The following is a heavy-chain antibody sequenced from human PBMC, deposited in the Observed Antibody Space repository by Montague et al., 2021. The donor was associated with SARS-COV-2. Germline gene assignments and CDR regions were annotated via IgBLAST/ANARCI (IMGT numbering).Heavy chain of an antibody. CDR2: TYYRSKWYN. V-gene: IGHV6-1*01. J-gene: IGHJ6*02. D-gene: IGHD6-13*01. CDR3: ASGRMVPYSSSWTTLYYYYGMDV. Sequence: CAISGDSVSSNSAAWNWIRQSPSRGLEWLGRTYYRSKWYNDYAVSVKSRITINPDTSKNQFSLQLNSVTPEDTAVYYCASGRMVPYSSSWTTLYYYYGMDVWGQGTTVNVSS. CDR1: GDSVSSNSAA.